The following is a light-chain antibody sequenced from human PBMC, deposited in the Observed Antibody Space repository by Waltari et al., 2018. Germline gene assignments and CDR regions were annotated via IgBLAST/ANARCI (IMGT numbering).Light chain of an antibody. CDR3: QQYNDYSPWT. J-gene: IGKJ1*01. CDR2: KTS. Sequence: DIQMTQSPSTLSASVGERVNITCRASQTIYSWLAWYQQKPGKAPKLLIYKTSSLESWVPSRFSGSGSGTEFTLTISSLQPDDSATYYCQQYNDYSPWTFGQGTKVEIK. CDR1: QTIYSW. V-gene: IGKV1-5*03.